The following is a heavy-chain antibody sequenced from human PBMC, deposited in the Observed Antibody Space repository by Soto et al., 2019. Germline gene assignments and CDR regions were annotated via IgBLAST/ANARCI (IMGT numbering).Heavy chain of an antibody. CDR1: STSISSYY. CDR2: IYYSGST. J-gene: IGHJ4*02. CDR3: ARHHYGSGSHLGADY. Sequence: SETLSLTCTIYSTSISSYYWSWIRQPPGKGLEWIGYIYYSGSTNYNPSLKSRVTISVDTSKNQFSLKLSSVTAADTAVYYCARHHYGSGSHLGADYWGQGTLVTVS. D-gene: IGHD3-10*01. V-gene: IGHV4-59*08.